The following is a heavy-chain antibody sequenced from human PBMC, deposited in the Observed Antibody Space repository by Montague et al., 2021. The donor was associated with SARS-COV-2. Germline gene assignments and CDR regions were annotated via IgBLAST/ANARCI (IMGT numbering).Heavy chain of an antibody. CDR3: SGVSVFWSGYYTAVGAFDI. CDR1: GGSISSNN. CDR2: MNNSGST. Sequence: SETLSLTCTVSGGSISSNNWCWIWKPPGKGLELNWIMNNSGSTNYYSTPTSRVTISVDTSKNQISLTLSFVTAADTAVYYCSGVSVFWSGYYTAVGAFDIWGQGTMVTVSS. D-gene: IGHD3-3*01. J-gene: IGHJ3*02. V-gene: IGHV4-59*01.